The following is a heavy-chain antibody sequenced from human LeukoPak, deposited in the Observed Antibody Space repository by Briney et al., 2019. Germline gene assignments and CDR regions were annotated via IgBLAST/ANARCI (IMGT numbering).Heavy chain of an antibody. J-gene: IGHJ4*02. CDR3: ARDLGSGGY. CDR1: GYSISSGYY. CDR2: IYHSGST. Sequence: SETLSLTCTVSGYSISSGYYWGWIRQPPGKGLEWTGSIYHSGSTYYNPSLKSRVTISVDTSKNQFSLKLSSVTAADTAVYYCARDLGSGGYWGQGTLVTVSS. D-gene: IGHD2-15*01. V-gene: IGHV4-38-2*02.